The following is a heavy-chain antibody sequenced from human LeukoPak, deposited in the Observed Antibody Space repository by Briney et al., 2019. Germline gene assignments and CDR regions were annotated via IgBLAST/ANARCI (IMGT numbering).Heavy chain of an antibody. Sequence: ASVKGSCKASGYTFTGYYMHWVRRAPGQGLEWMGRINPNSGGTNYAQKFQGRVTMTRDTSISTAYMELSRLRSDDTAVYYCARASYYYDSSGYSYYFDYWGQGTLVTVSS. CDR3: ARASYYYDSSGYSYYFDY. CDR2: INPNSGGT. CDR1: GYTFTGYY. J-gene: IGHJ4*02. D-gene: IGHD3-22*01. V-gene: IGHV1-2*06.